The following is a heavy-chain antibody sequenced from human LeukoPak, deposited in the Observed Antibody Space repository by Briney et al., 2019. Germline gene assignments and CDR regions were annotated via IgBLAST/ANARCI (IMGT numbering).Heavy chain of an antibody. D-gene: IGHD1-20*01. V-gene: IGHV4-4*09. J-gene: IGHJ4*02. Sequence: PSETLSLTCTVSGDSISSSYWNWIRQTPGKGLEWIGYISASGNTNYNPSLKSRIIISVDMSKNQFSLKLSSVTAADTAVYYCARLIPGTTGLRKNYFDYWGQGTLVTVSS. CDR2: ISASGNT. CDR1: GDSISSSY. CDR3: ARLIPGTTGLRKNYFDY.